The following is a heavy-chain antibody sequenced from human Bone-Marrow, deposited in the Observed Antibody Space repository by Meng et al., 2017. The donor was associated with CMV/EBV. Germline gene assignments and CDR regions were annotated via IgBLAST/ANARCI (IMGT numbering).Heavy chain of an antibody. J-gene: IGHJ4*02. CDR1: GYTFTGYY. CDR2: INPNSGAT. Sequence: ASVKVSCKASGYTFTGYYTHWVRQVPGQGLEWMGWINPNSGATNYAQKFQGRVTLTRDTSIGTAYMELSGLRSDDTAVYYCARLYSDYLKIDYWGPGTLVTFSS. V-gene: IGHV1-2*02. D-gene: IGHD4-11*01. CDR3: ARLYSDYLKIDY.